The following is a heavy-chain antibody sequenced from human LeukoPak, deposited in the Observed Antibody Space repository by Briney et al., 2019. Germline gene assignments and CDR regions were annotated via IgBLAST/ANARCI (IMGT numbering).Heavy chain of an antibody. J-gene: IGHJ3*02. CDR1: GFTFSSYG. V-gene: IGHV3-23*01. Sequence: PGGSLRLSCAASGFTFSSYGMSWVRQAPGKGLEWVSAISGSGGSTYYADSVKGRFTISRDNSENTLYLQMNSLRAEDTAVYYCAKDAPKYYYDSSGYHDAIHIWGQGTMVTVSS. CDR3: AKDAPKYYYDSSGYHDAIHI. CDR2: ISGSGGST. D-gene: IGHD3-22*01.